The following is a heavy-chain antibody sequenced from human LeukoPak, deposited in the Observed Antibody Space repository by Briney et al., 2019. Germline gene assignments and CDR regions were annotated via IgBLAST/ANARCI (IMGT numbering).Heavy chain of an antibody. CDR3: TTSETLLYCSSTSCYYYYYYMDV. J-gene: IGHJ6*03. D-gene: IGHD2-2*01. CDR2: IKSKTDGGTT. CDR1: GFTFSSYW. V-gene: IGHV3-15*01. Sequence: GGSLRLSCAASGFTFSSYWMSWVRQAPGKGLEWVGRIKSKTDGGTTDYAAPVKGRFTISRDDSKNTLYLQMNSLKTEDTAVYYCTTSETLLYCSSTSCYYYYYYMDVWGKGTTVTVSS.